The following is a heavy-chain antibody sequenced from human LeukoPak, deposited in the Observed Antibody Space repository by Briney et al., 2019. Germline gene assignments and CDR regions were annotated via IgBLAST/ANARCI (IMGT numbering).Heavy chain of an antibody. D-gene: IGHD2-8*01. CDR3: VRDMVVLSRSPFDY. Sequence: GASVKVSCKASGYTFTSYGISWVRQAPGQGLEWMGWISAYNGNTNYAQKLQGRVTMTTDTSTSTAYMELRSLRSDDTAVYYCVRDMVVLSRSPFDYWGQGTLVTVSS. V-gene: IGHV1-18*01. CDR1: GYTFTSYG. J-gene: IGHJ4*02. CDR2: ISAYNGNT.